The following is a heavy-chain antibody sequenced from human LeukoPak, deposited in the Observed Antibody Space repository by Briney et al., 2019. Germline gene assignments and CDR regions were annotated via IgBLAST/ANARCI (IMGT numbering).Heavy chain of an antibody. D-gene: IGHD1-1*01. CDR2: FDPEDGET. V-gene: IGHV1-24*01. CDR3: ATRLGWNDSPLDY. CDR1: GYTLTELS. Sequence: ASVKVSCKVSGYTLTELSMHWVRQAPGKGLEWMGGFDPEDGETIYAQKFQGRVTMTEDTSTDTAYMELSSLRSEDTAVCYCATRLGWNDSPLDYWGQGTLVTVSS. J-gene: IGHJ4*02.